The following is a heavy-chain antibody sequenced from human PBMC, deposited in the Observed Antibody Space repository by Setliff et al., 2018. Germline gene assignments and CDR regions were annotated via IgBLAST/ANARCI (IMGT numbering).Heavy chain of an antibody. Sequence: ASVKVSCKASGYTFTSYDINWVRQATGQGLEWMGWINPNSGSTNYAQKFQGCVTMTRDTSISTAYMELSRLSSDDTAVYYCARDRDSSGYPYYFDYWGQGTLVTVSS. D-gene: IGHD3-22*01. J-gene: IGHJ4*02. CDR1: GYTFTSYD. CDR3: ARDRDSSGYPYYFDY. V-gene: IGHV1-2*04. CDR2: INPNSGST.